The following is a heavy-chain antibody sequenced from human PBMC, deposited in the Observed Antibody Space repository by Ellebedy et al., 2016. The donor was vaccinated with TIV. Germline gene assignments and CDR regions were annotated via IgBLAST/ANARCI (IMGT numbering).Heavy chain of an antibody. J-gene: IGHJ5*02. D-gene: IGHD1-20*01. V-gene: IGHV3-7*03. CDR2: IKGDGTEK. CDR3: ARDGRAYDWNPQIS. Sequence: GESLKISCAVSGFTFSSHWMSWVRQAPGKGLEWVANIKGDGTEKYYADSVKGRFTISRDNAKNSLYLQMNSLRAEDTAVYYCARDGRAYDWNPQISWGQGTLVTVSS. CDR1: GFTFSSHW.